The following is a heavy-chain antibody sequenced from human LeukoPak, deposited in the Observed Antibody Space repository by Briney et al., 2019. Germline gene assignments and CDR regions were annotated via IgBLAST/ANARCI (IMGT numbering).Heavy chain of an antibody. CDR3: ARDRRWELLRASAFDI. CDR1: GGTFSSYA. V-gene: IGHV1-69*01. D-gene: IGHD1-26*01. J-gene: IGHJ3*02. Sequence: SVNVSCKASGGTFSSYAISWVRQAPGQGLEWMGGIIPIFGTANYAQKFQGRVTITADESTSTAYMELSSLRSEDTAVYYCARDRRWELLRASAFDIWGQGTMVTVSS. CDR2: IIPIFGTA.